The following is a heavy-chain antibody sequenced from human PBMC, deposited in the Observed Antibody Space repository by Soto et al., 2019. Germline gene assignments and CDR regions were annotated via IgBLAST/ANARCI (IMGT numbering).Heavy chain of an antibody. J-gene: IGHJ4*02. V-gene: IGHV1-69*13. CDR2: IIPIFGTA. CDR3: ASIGKEYSSSWYYFDY. D-gene: IGHD6-13*01. CDR1: GGTFSSYA. Sequence: SVKVSCKASGGTFSSYAISWVRQAPGQGLEWMGGIIPIFGTANYAQKFQGRVTITADESTSTAYMELSSLRSEDTAVYYCASIGKEYSSSWYYFDYWGQGTLVTV.